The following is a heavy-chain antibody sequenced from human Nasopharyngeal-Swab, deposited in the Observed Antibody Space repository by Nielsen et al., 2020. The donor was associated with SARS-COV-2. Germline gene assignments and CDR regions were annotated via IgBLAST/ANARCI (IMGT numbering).Heavy chain of an antibody. CDR2: IYYSGTT. Sequence: SETLSLTCPVSGGSISSHYWSWIRQPPGKGLEWIGYIYYSGTTNYSPSLKSRVTISLDTSKTHFSLKVVSVTAADTAMCYCARVGGLGNDNKEAFDIWGQGIMVTVSS. J-gene: IGHJ3*02. V-gene: IGHV4-59*11. CDR3: ARVGGLGNDNKEAFDI. D-gene: IGHD1-1*01. CDR1: GGSISSHY.